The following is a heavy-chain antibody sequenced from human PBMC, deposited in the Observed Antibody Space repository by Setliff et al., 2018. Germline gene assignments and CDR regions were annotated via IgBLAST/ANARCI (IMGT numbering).Heavy chain of an antibody. D-gene: IGHD3-22*01. J-gene: IGHJ4*02. CDR3: ARRDSTGFYGYSFDF. CDR2: IYYTGTA. Sequence: SETLSLTCTVSGDSISSTSYQWGWVRQPPGKGLEWIGSIYYTGTAYYNPSLKSRVTISVDTSKNQFSLKLTSVSAADTAVYYCARRDSTGFYGYSFDFWGQGTLVTVSS. V-gene: IGHV4-39*01. CDR1: GDSISSTSYQ.